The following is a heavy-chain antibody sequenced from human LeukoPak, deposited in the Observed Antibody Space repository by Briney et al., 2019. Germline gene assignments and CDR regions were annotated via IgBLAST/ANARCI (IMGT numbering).Heavy chain of an antibody. V-gene: IGHV3-23*01. CDR3: AKSGNNRFDY. CDR2: ISGSGVSGGNT. CDR1: GFTFSSYA. Sequence: GGSLRLSCAASGFTFSSYAMSWVRQAPGKGLEWVSNISGSGVSGGNTYYADSVKGRFTISRDNSKNTLYLQMNSLRTEDTAVYYCAKSGNNRFDYWGQGTLVTVSS. D-gene: IGHD4-23*01. J-gene: IGHJ4*02.